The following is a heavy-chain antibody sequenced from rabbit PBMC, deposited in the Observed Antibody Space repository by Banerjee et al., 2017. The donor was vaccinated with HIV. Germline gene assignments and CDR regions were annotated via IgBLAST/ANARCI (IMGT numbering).Heavy chain of an antibody. CDR1: GFDFSSYG. CDR3: VRVGSGWGRYYFNL. V-gene: IGHV1S47*01. Sequence: QEQLVESGGGLVQPGGSLKLSCKASGFDFSSYGVSWVRQAPGKGLEWIGYIDPVFGSTYYASWVNGRFPISSHNAQNTLYLQLNSLTAADTATYFCVRVGSGWGRYYFNLWGQGTLVTVS. D-gene: IGHD4-1*01. CDR2: IDPVFGST. J-gene: IGHJ4*01.